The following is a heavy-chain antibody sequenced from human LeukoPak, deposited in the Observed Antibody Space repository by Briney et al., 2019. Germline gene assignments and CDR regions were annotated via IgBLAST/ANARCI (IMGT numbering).Heavy chain of an antibody. CDR1: GFTFSSYG. Sequence: PGGSLRLSCAASGFTFSSYGMHWVRQAPGKGLEWVTFIRYDGSTKYYADFVKGRFTISRDNSKNTLYLQMNSLRTEDTAVYYCAKVDGTSGWYVTLDYWGQGTLVTVSS. J-gene: IGHJ4*02. V-gene: IGHV3-30*02. D-gene: IGHD6-19*01. CDR3: AKVDGTSGWYVTLDY. CDR2: IRYDGSTK.